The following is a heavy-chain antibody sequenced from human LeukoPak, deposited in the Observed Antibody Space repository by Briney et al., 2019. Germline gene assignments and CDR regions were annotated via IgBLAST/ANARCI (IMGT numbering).Heavy chain of an antibody. V-gene: IGHV3-23*01. CDR3: ARDSIASWSSGWAYYFDY. D-gene: IGHD6-19*01. J-gene: IGHJ4*02. Sequence: GGSLRLSCAASGFTFSSYAMSWVRQAPGKGLEWVSDINGSGGSTYYADSVKGRFTISRDNLKNTLYLQMNSLRAEDTAVYYCARDSIASWSSGWAYYFDYWGQGTLVTVSS. CDR1: GFTFSSYA. CDR2: INGSGGST.